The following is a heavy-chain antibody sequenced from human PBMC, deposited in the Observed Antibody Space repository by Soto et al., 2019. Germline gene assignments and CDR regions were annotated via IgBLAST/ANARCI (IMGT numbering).Heavy chain of an antibody. CDR1: GFTFTSYA. D-gene: IGHD1-1*01. V-gene: IGHV3-23*01. CDR3: AKDRRYMDY. Sequence: EVQLLESGGGWVQPGGSRRLSCAASGFTFTSYAMSWGRQAPGKGLEWVSAISGSGGTTYYADSVKGRFTISRDNSKNTLYLQMNSLRAEDTAVYYCAKDRRYMDYWGQGTLVTVSS. CDR2: ISGSGGTT. J-gene: IGHJ4*02.